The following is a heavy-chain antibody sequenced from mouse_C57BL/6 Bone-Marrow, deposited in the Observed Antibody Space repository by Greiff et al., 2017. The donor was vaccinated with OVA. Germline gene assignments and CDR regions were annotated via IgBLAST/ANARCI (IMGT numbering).Heavy chain of an antibody. CDR1: GYTFTDYE. CDR2: IGPETGGT. Sequence: LVESGAELVRPGASVTLSCKASGYTFTDYEMHWVKQTPVHGLEWIGAIGPETGGTAYNQKFKGKAILTADKSSSTAYMELRSLTSEDSAVYYCTWVAYWGQGTLVTVSA. J-gene: IGHJ3*01. CDR3: TWVAY. V-gene: IGHV1-15*01.